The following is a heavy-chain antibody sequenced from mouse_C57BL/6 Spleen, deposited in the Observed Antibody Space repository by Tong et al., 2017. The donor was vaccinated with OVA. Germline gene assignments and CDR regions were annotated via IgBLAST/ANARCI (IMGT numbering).Heavy chain of an antibody. CDR3: TPYYSNYDWYFDV. CDR1: GYTFTSYW. J-gene: IGHJ1*03. V-gene: IGHV1-5*01. Sequence: EVQLQESGTVLARPGASVKMSCKTSGYTFTSYWMHWVKQRPGQGLEWIGAIYPGNSDTSYNQKFKGKAKLTAVTSASTAYMELSSLTSEDTAVYYCTPYYSNYDWYFDVWGTGTTVTVSS. D-gene: IGHD2-5*01. CDR2: IYPGNSDT.